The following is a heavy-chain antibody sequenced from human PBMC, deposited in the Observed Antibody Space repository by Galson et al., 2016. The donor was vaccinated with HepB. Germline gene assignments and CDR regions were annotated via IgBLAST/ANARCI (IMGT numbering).Heavy chain of an antibody. Sequence: SLRLSCAASGIDFSGPSMHWVRQAPGKGLEWVGRVLSPGSDYATAYAASVKGRFTISRDDSENTAYLQMNSLKSEDTAVYYCTRLMDPVVGGMDVWGQGTTVTVSS. D-gene: IGHD2-15*01. CDR1: GIDFSGPS. V-gene: IGHV3-73*01. J-gene: IGHJ6*02. CDR3: TRLMDPVVGGMDV. CDR2: VLSPGSDYAT.